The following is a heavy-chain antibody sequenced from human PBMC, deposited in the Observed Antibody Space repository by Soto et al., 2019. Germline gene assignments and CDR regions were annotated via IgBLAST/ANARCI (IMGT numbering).Heavy chain of an antibody. D-gene: IGHD2-2*01. CDR3: ARDIGYCISTSCYFGYYYGMDV. CDR1: GGSISSGDYY. V-gene: IGHV4-30-4*01. J-gene: IGHJ6*02. Sequence: QVQLQESGPGLVKPSQTLSLTCTVSGGSISSGDYYWSWIRQPPGKGLEWIGYIYYSGSTYYNPSLKSRVTISVDTSKNQFSLKLSSVTAADTAVYYCARDIGYCISTSCYFGYYYGMDVWGQGTTVTVSS. CDR2: IYYSGST.